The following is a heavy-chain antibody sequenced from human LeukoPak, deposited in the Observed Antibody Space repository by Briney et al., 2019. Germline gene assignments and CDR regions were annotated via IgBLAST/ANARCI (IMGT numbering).Heavy chain of an antibody. D-gene: IGHD2-2*01. J-gene: IGHJ3*02. Sequence: ASVKVSCTASGYTFTGYYMHWVRQAPGQGLEWMGWINPNSGGTNYAQKFQGRVTMTRDTSISTAYMELSRLRSDDTAVYYCATCVVVPAAISDAFDIWGQGTMVTVSS. CDR3: ATCVVVPAAISDAFDI. CDR1: GYTFTGYY. CDR2: INPNSGGT. V-gene: IGHV1-2*02.